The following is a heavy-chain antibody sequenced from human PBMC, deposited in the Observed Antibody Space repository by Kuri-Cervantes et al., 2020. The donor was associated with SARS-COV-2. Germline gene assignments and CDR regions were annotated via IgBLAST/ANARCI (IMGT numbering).Heavy chain of an antibody. V-gene: IGHV1-46*01. Sequence: ASVKVSCKASGYTFTSYYMHWVRQAPGQGLEWMGIINPSGGSTSYAQKFQGRVTMTRDTSTSTVYMELSSLRSEDTAVYYCARTRIAXAGTDAFDIWGQGTMVTVSS. D-gene: IGHD6-13*01. CDR1: GYTFTSYY. J-gene: IGHJ3*02. CDR2: INPSGGST. CDR3: ARTRIAXAGTDAFDI.